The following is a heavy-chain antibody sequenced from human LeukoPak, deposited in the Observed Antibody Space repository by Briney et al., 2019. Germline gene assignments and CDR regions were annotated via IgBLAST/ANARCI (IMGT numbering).Heavy chain of an antibody. Sequence: PSETLSLTCVVSVYSISSGYYWGWIRQPPGKGLEWIGSIYHSGSTYYNPSLKSRVTISVDTSKNQFSLKLSSVPAADTAVYYCARDSYSSSWHFDYWGQGTLVTVSS. J-gene: IGHJ4*02. CDR2: IYHSGST. CDR3: ARDSYSSSWHFDY. D-gene: IGHD6-13*01. CDR1: VYSISSGYY. V-gene: IGHV4-38-2*02.